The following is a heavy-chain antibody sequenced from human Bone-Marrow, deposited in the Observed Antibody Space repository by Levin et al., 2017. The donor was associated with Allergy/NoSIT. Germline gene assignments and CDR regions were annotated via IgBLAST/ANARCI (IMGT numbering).Heavy chain of an antibody. J-gene: IGHJ4*02. CDR2: IYSGGSM. D-gene: IGHD5-12*01. Sequence: GESLKISCAASGFTVSTHYMSWVRQAPGKGLEWVSVIYSGGSMYYADSVKGRFTISRDNSKNTLYLQMNSLRAEDTAVYYCARKVATIDDYWGQGTLVTVSS. CDR1: GFTVSTHY. CDR3: ARKVATIDDY. V-gene: IGHV3-53*01.